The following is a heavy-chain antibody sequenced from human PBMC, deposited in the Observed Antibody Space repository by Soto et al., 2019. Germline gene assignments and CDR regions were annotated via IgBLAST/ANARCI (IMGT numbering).Heavy chain of an antibody. CDR1: GFSLSTSVMR. Sequence: GPALVNRRHTLTLACTFSGFSLSTSVMRVSWIRQPPGKALELLARIDWDDDKFYSTSLKTRLTISKDTSKNQVVLTMTNMDPVDTATSYCARILPYSSGWSFDYWGQGTLVTVSS. V-gene: IGHV2-70*04. D-gene: IGHD6-19*01. CDR3: ARILPYSSGWSFDY. J-gene: IGHJ4*02. CDR2: IDWDDDK.